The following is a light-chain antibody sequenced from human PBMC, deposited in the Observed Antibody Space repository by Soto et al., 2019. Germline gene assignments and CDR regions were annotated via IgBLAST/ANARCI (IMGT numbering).Light chain of an antibody. Sequence: QLVLTQSPSASASLGASVKLTCTLSSGHSSYAIAWHQQQPEKGPRYLMKLNSDGSHSKGDGIPDRFSGSSSGAERYLTTSSLQSEDEADYYCQTGGTGIVFGGGTKLTVL. CDR2: LNSDGSH. CDR1: SGHSSYA. J-gene: IGLJ2*01. V-gene: IGLV4-69*01. CDR3: QTGGTGIV.